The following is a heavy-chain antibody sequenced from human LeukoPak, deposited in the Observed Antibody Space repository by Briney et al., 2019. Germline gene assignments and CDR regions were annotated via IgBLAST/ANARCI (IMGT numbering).Heavy chain of an antibody. CDR3: AREPRIAVAGSGFDY. CDR2: INPNSGGT. D-gene: IGHD6-19*01. J-gene: IGHJ4*02. Sequence: GASVKVSCKASGYTFTGYYMHWVRQAPGQGLEWMEWINPNSGGTNYAQKFQGRVTMTRDTSISTAYMELSRLRSDDTAVYYCAREPRIAVAGSGFDYWGQGTLVTVSS. CDR1: GYTFTGYY. V-gene: IGHV1-2*02.